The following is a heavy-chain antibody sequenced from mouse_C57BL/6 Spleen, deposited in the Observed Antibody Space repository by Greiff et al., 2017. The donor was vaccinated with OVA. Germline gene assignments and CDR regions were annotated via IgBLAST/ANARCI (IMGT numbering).Heavy chain of an antibody. D-gene: IGHD4-1*01. CDR2: ISDGGSYT. V-gene: IGHV5-4*01. CDR1: GFTFSSYA. J-gene: IGHJ3*01. Sequence: EVQRVESGGGLVKPGGSLKLSCAASGFTFSSYAMSWVRQTPEKRLEWVATISDGGSYTYYPDNVKGRFTISRDNAKNNLYLQMSHLKSEDTAMYYCAREDWAFAYWGQGTLVTVSA. CDR3: AREDWAFAY.